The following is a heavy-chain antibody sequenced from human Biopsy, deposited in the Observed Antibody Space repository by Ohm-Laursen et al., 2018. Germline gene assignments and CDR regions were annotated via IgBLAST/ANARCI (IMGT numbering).Heavy chain of an antibody. D-gene: IGHD3-22*01. CDR1: GYTFTGYH. V-gene: IGHV1-2*02. CDR2: INAKTGDT. CDR3: TRGGYYYDSLAYYYWFDP. J-gene: IGHJ5*02. Sequence: AASVKVSCKAFGYTFTGYHVHWVRQAPGQGLEWMGWINAKTGDTNYAQKFQGRVTMTRDTSISTAYVDLSSLRSGDTAVYYCTRGGYYYDSLAYYYWFDPWGQGTLVTVSS.